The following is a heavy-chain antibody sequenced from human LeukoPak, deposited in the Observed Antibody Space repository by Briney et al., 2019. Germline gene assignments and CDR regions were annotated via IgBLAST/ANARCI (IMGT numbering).Heavy chain of an antibody. CDR1: GGTFSSYA. D-gene: IGHD2-2*02. CDR3: ARALDIVVVPAAIRPGAFDI. Sequence: ASVKVSCKASGGTFSSYAISWVRQAPGQGLEWMGGIIPIFGTANYAQKFQGRVTITTDESTSTAYMELSSLRSEDTAVYYCARALDIVVVPAAIRPGAFDIWGQGTMVTVSS. J-gene: IGHJ3*02. V-gene: IGHV1-69*05. CDR2: IIPIFGTA.